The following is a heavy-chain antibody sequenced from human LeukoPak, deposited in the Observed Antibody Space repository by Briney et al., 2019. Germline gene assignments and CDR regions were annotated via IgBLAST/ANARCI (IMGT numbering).Heavy chain of an antibody. J-gene: IGHJ4*02. CDR1: GGSFISYF. CDR2: IYYSGNT. Sequence: SETLSLTCTVSGGSFISYFWSWIRQPPGKGLEWIGYIYYSGNTNYNPSLKSRVTISVDTSKNQFSLKLTSVTAADTAVYYCAGSDYGDPFDYWGQGTLVTISS. CDR3: AGSDYGDPFDY. V-gene: IGHV4-59*01. D-gene: IGHD4-17*01.